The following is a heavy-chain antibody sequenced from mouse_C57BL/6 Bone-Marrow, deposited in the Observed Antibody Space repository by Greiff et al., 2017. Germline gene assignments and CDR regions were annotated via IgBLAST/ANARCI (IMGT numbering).Heavy chain of an antibody. J-gene: IGHJ1*03. CDR2: IYPGGGYT. Sequence: QVQLKQSGAELVRPGTSVKMSCKASGYTFTNYWIGWAKQRPGHGLEWIGEIYPGGGYTNYNEKFKGKAPLTADKSSSTAYMQFSSLTSEDSAIYYCASSWNWYFDVWGTGTTVTVSS. CDR1: GYTFTNYW. V-gene: IGHV1-63*01. D-gene: IGHD3-1*01. CDR3: ASSWNWYFDV.